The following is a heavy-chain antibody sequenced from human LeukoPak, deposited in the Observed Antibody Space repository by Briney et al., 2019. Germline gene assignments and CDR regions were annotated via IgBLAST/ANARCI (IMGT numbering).Heavy chain of an antibody. Sequence: PGESLNISCKGSGSTFSTYSFAWVRQMPGKGLEWMGVIYSGESSTRYSPSFQGQVTISVDKSISTVYLQGSSLKASDSAIYYCARHSCYDSWGQGTLVTVSS. J-gene: IGHJ4*02. V-gene: IGHV5-51*01. D-gene: IGHD3-16*01. CDR3: ARHSCYDS. CDR1: GSTFSTYS. CDR2: IYSGESST.